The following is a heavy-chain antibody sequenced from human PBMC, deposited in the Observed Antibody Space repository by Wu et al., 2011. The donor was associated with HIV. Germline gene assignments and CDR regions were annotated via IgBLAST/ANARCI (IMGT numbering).Heavy chain of an antibody. Sequence: QVQLVQSGAEVKRPGASVKVSCKTSGYTFTTYGISWVRQAPGQGLEWMGRIIPIFGTANYAQKFQGRVTITADESTSTAYMELTSLRSDDTAVYYCAGPRGYSYGSFDYWGQGTLVTVSS. D-gene: IGHD5-18*01. CDR1: GYTFTTYG. V-gene: IGHV1-69*18. CDR2: IIPIFGTA. CDR3: AGPRGYSYGSFDY. J-gene: IGHJ4*02.